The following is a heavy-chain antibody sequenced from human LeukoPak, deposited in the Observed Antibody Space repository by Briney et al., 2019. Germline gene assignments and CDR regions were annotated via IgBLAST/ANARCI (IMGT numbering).Heavy chain of an antibody. CDR2: ISWNSGSI. V-gene: IGHV3-9*01. J-gene: IGHJ6*03. CDR3: AKPRDFYYYMDV. Sequence: GGSLRLSCAASGFTFDDYAMHWVRQAPGKGLEWVSGISWNSGSIGYADSVKGRFTISRDNSKNTLYLQMNSLRAEDTAVYYCAKPRDFYYYMDVWGKGTTVIVSS. CDR1: GFTFDDYA.